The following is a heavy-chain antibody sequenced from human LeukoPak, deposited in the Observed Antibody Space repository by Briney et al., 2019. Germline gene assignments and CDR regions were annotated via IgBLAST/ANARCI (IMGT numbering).Heavy chain of an antibody. D-gene: IGHD6-19*01. CDR2: ISGSGDRT. J-gene: IGHJ4*02. V-gene: IGHV3-23*01. CDR3: AKDRQKWQWLVMYYFDS. CDR1: GFAFDTHA. Sequence: GGSLRLSCAASGFAFDTHAMSWVRQAPGQGLEWVSAISGSGDRTHYADSVKGRFTISRDNSKNTLYLQLHSLRAEDTAIYYCAKDRQKWQWLVMYYFDSWGQGTLVTVSS.